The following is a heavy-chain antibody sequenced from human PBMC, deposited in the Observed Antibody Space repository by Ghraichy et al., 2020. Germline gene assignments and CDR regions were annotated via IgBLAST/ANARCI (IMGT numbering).Heavy chain of an antibody. D-gene: IGHD3-10*01. CDR2: IKHDGSEM. V-gene: IGHV3-7*03. CDR3: ATVPGSAQFQYYFDR. CDR1: GFTFSSYW. Sequence: GGSLRLSCAASGFTFSSYWMSWVRQTPGKGPEWVGNIKHDGSEMYYVDSVKGRFTISRDNAKNSLYLQMNSLRVEDTAVYYCATVPGSAQFQYYFDRWGQGTLVTVSS. J-gene: IGHJ4*02.